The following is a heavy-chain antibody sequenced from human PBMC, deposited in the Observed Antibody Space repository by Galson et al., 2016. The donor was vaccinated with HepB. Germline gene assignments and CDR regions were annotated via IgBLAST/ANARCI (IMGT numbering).Heavy chain of an antibody. CDR1: DASISSSNW. Sequence: SETLSLTCAVSDASISSSNWWTWVRQPPGKGLEWIGEISRNGNTNLNPSLKSRVTISLDKSKNHFSLNLSSVTTADTAVYYGTRVPNSGSYPYPYSYVMDAWGQGTTVTVAS. V-gene: IGHV4-4*02. J-gene: IGHJ6*02. CDR2: ISRNGNT. CDR3: TRVPNSGSYPYPYSYVMDA. D-gene: IGHD1-26*01.